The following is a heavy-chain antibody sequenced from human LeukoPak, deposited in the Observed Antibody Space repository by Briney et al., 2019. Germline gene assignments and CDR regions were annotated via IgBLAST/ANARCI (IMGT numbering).Heavy chain of an antibody. V-gene: IGHV5-51*01. CDR1: GYRFTNYW. J-gene: IGHJ4*02. D-gene: IGHD5-24*01. CDR2: IYPGDSDT. Sequence: GESPKISRKGSGYRFTNYWIGWVRQMPGKGPEWMGIIYPGDSDTRYSPSFQGQVTISADKSISTAYLQWSSLKASDTAMYYCARPEDRDGYNFGYWGQGTLVTVSS. CDR3: ARPEDRDGYNFGY.